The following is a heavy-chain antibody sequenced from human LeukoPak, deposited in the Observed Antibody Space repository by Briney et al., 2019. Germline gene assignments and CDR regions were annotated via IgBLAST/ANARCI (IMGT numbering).Heavy chain of an antibody. V-gene: IGHV1-18*04. D-gene: IGHD3-22*01. Sequence: ASVKVSCKASGYTFTEYYMHWVRQAPGQGLEWMGWISAYNGNTNYAQKLQGRVTMTTDTSTSTAYMELRSLRSDDTAVYYCARITYYYDSSGYYGAFDIWGQGTMVTVSS. CDR2: ISAYNGNT. J-gene: IGHJ3*02. CDR3: ARITYYYDSSGYYGAFDI. CDR1: GYTFTEYY.